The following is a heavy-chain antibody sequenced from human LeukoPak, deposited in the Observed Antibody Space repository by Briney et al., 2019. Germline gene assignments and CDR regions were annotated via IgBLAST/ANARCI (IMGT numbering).Heavy chain of an antibody. CDR3: ARIVSAMVTF. Sequence: SETLSLTCTVSDGSISSGSYYWGWIRQPPGKGLEWIGSIYYSGSTYYNPSLKSRVTISIDTSKNQFSLKLSSVTAADTAMYYCARIVSAMVTFWGQGTLVTVSS. V-gene: IGHV4-39*07. J-gene: IGHJ4*02. D-gene: IGHD5-18*01. CDR1: DGSISSGSYY. CDR2: IYYSGST.